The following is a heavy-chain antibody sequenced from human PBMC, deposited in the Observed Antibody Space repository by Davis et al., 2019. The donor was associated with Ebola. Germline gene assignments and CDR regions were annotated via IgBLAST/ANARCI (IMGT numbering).Heavy chain of an antibody. J-gene: IGHJ3*02. V-gene: IGHV5-10-1*04. Sequence: PGGSLRLSCKGSGYSFTSYWISWVRQMPGKGLAWMGRIDPSDSYTNYSPSFQGQVTISADKSISTAYLQWSSLKASDTAMYYCARWSESIVGATCAFDIWGQGTMVTVSS. CDR3: ARWSESIVGATCAFDI. CDR2: IDPSDSYT. CDR1: GYSFTSYW. D-gene: IGHD1-26*01.